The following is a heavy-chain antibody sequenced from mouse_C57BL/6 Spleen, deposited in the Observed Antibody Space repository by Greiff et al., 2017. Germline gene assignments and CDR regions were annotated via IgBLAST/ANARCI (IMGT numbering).Heavy chain of an antibody. CDR1: GYTFTDYE. CDR2: IDPETGGT. D-gene: IGHD6-1*01. V-gene: IGHV1-15*01. CDR3: TIRLPRSWFAY. J-gene: IGHJ3*01. Sequence: VQLQQSGAELVRPGASVTLSCKASGYTFTDYEMHWVKQTPVHGLEWIGAIDPETGGTAYNQKFKGKAILTADKSSSTAYMELRSLTSEDSAVYYCTIRLPRSWFAYWGQGTLVTVSA.